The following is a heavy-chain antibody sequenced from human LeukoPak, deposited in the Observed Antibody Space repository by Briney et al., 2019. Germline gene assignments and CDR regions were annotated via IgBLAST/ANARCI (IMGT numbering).Heavy chain of an antibody. CDR3: AREPRGGSGWSDI. CDR2: IIPILGTA. J-gene: IGHJ3*02. Sequence: ASVKVSCKASGGTFSSYAISWVRQAPGQGLEWMGRIIPILGTANYAQKFQGRVTITADKSTSTAYMELSSLRSEDTAVYYCAREPRGGSGWSDIWGQGTMVTVSS. CDR1: GGTFSSYA. D-gene: IGHD6-19*01. V-gene: IGHV1-69*04.